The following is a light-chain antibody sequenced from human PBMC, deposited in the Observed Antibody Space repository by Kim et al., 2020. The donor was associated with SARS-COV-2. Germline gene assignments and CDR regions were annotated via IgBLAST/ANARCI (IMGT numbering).Light chain of an antibody. J-gene: IGKJ3*01. CDR1: QSISSH. CDR2: AAS. V-gene: IGKV1-39*01. CDR3: QQTYISPFT. Sequence: DIQMTQSPSSLSASVGDRVTITCRTTQSISSHLNWYQQKPGRAPKLLISAASTLQGGVPSRISGSGSETDFTLTISSLQPEDFATYFCQQTYISPFTFGPGTKVYIK.